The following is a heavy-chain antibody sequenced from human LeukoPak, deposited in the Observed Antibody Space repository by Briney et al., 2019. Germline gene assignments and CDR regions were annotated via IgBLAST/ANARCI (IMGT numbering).Heavy chain of an antibody. J-gene: IGHJ4*02. CDR2: IYYSGST. Sequence: SETLSLTCTVSGGSISSYYWSWIRQPPGKGLEWIGYIYYSGSTNYNPSLKSRVTISVDTSKNQFSLKLSSVTAADTAVYYCARVDGDHFDYWGQGTLVTVSS. D-gene: IGHD4-17*01. CDR1: GGSISSYY. V-gene: IGHV4-59*01. CDR3: ARVDGDHFDY.